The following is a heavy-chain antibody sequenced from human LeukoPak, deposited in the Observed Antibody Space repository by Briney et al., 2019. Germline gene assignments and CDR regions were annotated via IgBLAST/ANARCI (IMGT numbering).Heavy chain of an antibody. V-gene: IGHV4-59*08. Sequence: SETLSLTCTVSGGSISSYYWSWIRQPPGKGLEWVGYFYYSGSTSYNPSRKSRFTISLDTSNNQFSQKLSSVTAADTAVYYCARQDYCSGGACYPYYFDYWGQGTLVPVSS. D-gene: IGHD2-15*01. CDR3: ARQDYCSGGACYPYYFDY. CDR1: GGSISSYY. J-gene: IGHJ4*02. CDR2: FYYSGST.